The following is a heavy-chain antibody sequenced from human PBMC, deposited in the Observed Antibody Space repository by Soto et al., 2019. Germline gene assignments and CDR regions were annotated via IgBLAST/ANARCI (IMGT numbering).Heavy chain of an antibody. CDR1: GGSVSSGNYY. V-gene: IGHV4-61*01. D-gene: IGHD3-22*01. CDR2: FYYTGSI. J-gene: IGHJ4*02. Sequence: QVQLQESGPGLVKPSETLSLTSTVSGGSVSSGNYYWSWIRQPPGKGLEWIGYFYYTGSINYNPSLKSRDTIFIDASKNQSSLTLYSVTAADTSVYYCARSMFYSDGTNYSPLEYWCQGTLVTASS. CDR3: ARSMFYSDGTNYSPLEY.